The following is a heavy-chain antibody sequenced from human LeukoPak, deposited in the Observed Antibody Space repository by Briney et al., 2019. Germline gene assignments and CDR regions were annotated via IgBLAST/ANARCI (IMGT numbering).Heavy chain of an antibody. CDR3: AKDNGEVVTAILDY. D-gene: IGHD2-21*02. Sequence: PGGSLRLSCAASGFTFDDYAMHWVRQAPGKGLEWVSGISWNSGSIGYADSVKGRFTISRDNAKNSLYLQMNSLRAEDTALYYCAKDNGEVVTAILDYWGQGTLVTVSS. V-gene: IGHV3-9*01. CDR1: GFTFDDYA. CDR2: ISWNSGSI. J-gene: IGHJ4*02.